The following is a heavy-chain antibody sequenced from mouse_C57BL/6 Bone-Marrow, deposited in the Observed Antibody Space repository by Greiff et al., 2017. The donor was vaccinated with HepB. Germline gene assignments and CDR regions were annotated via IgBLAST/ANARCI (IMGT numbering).Heavy chain of an antibody. CDR1: GYTFTDYE. V-gene: IGHV1-15*01. CDR2: IDPETGGT. CDR3: FYGYDGYLYFDV. Sequence: VQLQQSGAELVRPGVSVTLSCKASGYTFTDYEMHWVKQTPVHGLEWIGAIDPETGGTAYNQKFKGKAILTADKSSSTAYMALRSLTSEDSAVYYCFYGYDGYLYFDVWGTGTTVTVSS. J-gene: IGHJ1*03. D-gene: IGHD2-2*01.